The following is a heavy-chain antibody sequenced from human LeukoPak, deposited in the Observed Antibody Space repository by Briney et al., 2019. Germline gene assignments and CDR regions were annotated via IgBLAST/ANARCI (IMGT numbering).Heavy chain of an antibody. Sequence: GSLRLSCAASGFTFSNYAMHWVRQAPGKGLEWIGEIYHSGSTNYNPSLKSRVTISVDKSKNQFSLKLSSVTAADTAVYYCERLWGYDGYAPYGMDVWGQGTTVTVSS. CDR2: IYHSGST. J-gene: IGHJ6*02. V-gene: IGHV4-4*02. CDR1: GFTFSNYAM. CDR3: ERLWGYDGYAPYGMDV. D-gene: IGHD5-12*01.